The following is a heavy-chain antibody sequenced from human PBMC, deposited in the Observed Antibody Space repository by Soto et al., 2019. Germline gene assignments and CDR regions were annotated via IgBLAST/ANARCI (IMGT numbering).Heavy chain of an antibody. CDR2: IYWDDDK. J-gene: IGHJ3*02. CDR1: GFSLSTSGVG. V-gene: IGHV2-5*02. Sequence: QITLKESGPTLVKPTQTLTLTCTFSGFSLSTSGVGVGWIRQPPGKALEWLALIYWDDDKRYSPSLKSRLTIAKDTSKNQVVLTMTNMDPVDTATYYCAHPRRPPVNDAFDIWGQGTMVTVSS. CDR3: AHPRRPPVNDAFDI.